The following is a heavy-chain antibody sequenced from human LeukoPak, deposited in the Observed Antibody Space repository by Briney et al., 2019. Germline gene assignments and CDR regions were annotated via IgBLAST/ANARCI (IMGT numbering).Heavy chain of an antibody. CDR2: IYYSGST. Sequence: SEILSLTCTVSGGSISSGGYYWSWIRQHPGKGLEWIGYIYYSGSTYYNPSLKSRVTISVDTSKNQFSLKLSSVTAADTAVYYCARADYDFWSGIPADAFDIWGQGTMVTVSS. D-gene: IGHD3-3*01. CDR1: GGSISSGGYY. J-gene: IGHJ3*02. CDR3: ARADYDFWSGIPADAFDI. V-gene: IGHV4-31*03.